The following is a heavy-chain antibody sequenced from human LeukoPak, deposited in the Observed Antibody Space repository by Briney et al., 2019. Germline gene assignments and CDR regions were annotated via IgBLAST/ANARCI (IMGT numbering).Heavy chain of an antibody. CDR1: GYSFTEFW. CDR3: ARQPEGTWFDP. J-gene: IGHJ5*02. CDR2: IDPSDSYT. Sequence: GESLKISCKGSGYSFTEFWISWVRQMPGKGLEWMGRIDPSDSYTNYSPSFQGHVTISADKSISTAYLQWSSLKASDTAMYYCARQPEGTWFDPWGQGTLVTVSS. D-gene: IGHD1-1*01. V-gene: IGHV5-10-1*01.